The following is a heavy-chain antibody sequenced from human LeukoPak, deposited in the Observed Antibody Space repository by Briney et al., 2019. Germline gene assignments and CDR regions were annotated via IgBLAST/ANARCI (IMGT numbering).Heavy chain of an antibody. CDR1: GFTFSSYS. CDR3: ARSEGDSTATPLDY. D-gene: IGHD6-13*01. CDR2: ISSSSSTI. Sequence: GGSLRLSCAASGFTFSSYSMNCVRQAPGRRLQWVSYISSSSSTIYYADSVKGRFTISRDNAMDSLYLQMNSLRAEDTAVYYCARSEGDSTATPLDYWGQGTLVTVSS. J-gene: IGHJ4*02. V-gene: IGHV3-48*01.